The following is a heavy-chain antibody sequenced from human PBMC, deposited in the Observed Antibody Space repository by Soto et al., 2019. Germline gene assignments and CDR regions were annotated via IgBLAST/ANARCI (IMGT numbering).Heavy chain of an antibody. V-gene: IGHV4-59*01. CDR2: IHFGGTT. CDR1: GGSMRTYF. D-gene: IGHD3-10*01. CDR3: ARSDYGEFDY. J-gene: IGHJ4*02. Sequence: LSLTCTVSGGSMRTYFWNWIRQPPGKGLEWIAYIHFGGTTNYNPSLKSRVTISIDMSKNRLSLKLNSVTAADTALYYCARSDYGEFDYWGQGALVTVSS.